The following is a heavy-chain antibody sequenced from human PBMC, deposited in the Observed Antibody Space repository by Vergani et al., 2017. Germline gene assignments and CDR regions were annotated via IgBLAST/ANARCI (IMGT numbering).Heavy chain of an antibody. J-gene: IGHJ4*02. CDR2: IYHSGST. D-gene: IGHD3-16*02. CDR1: GYSISSGYY. V-gene: IGHV4-38-2*02. CDR3: ARGYRYYDYVWGSYRRNYFDY. Sequence: QLQLQESGPGLVKPSETLSLTCTVSGYSISSGYYWGWIRQPPGKGLEWIGSIYHSGSTYYNPSLKSRVTISVDTSKNQFSLKLSSVTAADTAVYYCARGYRYYDYVWGSYRRNYFDYWGQGTLVTVSS.